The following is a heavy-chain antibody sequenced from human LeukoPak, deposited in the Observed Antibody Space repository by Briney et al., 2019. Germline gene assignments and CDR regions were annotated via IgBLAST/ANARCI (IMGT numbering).Heavy chain of an antibody. CDR1: GFTFSSYA. J-gene: IGHJ4*02. CDR3: AKDPLVLRYFDWLPTYFDY. V-gene: IGHV3-23*01. Sequence: GGSLRLSCAASGFTFSSYAMSRVRQAPGKGLEWVSAISGSGGNTYYADSVKGRFTISRDNSKNTLYLQMNSLRAEDTAVYYCAKDPLVLRYFDWLPTYFDYWGQGTLVTVSS. D-gene: IGHD3-9*01. CDR2: ISGSGGNT.